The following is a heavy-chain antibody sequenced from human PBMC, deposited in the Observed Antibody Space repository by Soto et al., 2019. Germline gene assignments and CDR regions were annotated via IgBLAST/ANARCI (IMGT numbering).Heavy chain of an antibody. CDR1: GFTFGNYG. Sequence: EVQLLESGGGLVQPGGSLRLSCAASGFTFGNYGMRWVRQAPGKGLEWVSSISGSGGRTYYADSVKGRFTISRDNSKNTIYLQMRTLRADDTAVDDCAKSFRWEQPHWCDDWGHRMLVTVSS. CDR2: ISGSGGRT. J-gene: IGHJ4*01. CDR3: AKSFRWEQPHWCDD. V-gene: IGHV3-23*01. D-gene: IGHD1-26*01.